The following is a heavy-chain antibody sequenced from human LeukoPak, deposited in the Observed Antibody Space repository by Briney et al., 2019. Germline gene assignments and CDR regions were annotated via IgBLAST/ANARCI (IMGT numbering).Heavy chain of an antibody. V-gene: IGHV1-18*01. D-gene: IGHD2-15*01. Sequence: ASVKVSCKASGYTFTSYGISWVRQAPGQGLEWMGWISAYNGNTNYAQKLQGRVTMTTDTSTSTAYMELRSLRSDDTAVYYCARDLVVVVAATGGYYYYGMDVWGQGTTVTVSS. CDR3: ARDLVVVVAATGGYYYYGMDV. J-gene: IGHJ6*02. CDR2: ISAYNGNT. CDR1: GYTFTSYG.